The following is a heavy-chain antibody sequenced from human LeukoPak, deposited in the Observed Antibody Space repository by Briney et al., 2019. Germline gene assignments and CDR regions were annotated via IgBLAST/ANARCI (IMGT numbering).Heavy chain of an antibody. CDR3: ARHGFYGSYNWFDP. V-gene: IGHV4-34*01. CDR2: INHSGST. Sequence: PSETLSLTCAVYGGSFSGYYWSWIRQPPGKGLEWIGEINHSGSTNYNPSLKSRVTISVDTSKNQFSLKLSSVTAADTAVYYCARHGFYGSYNWFDPWGQGTLVTVSS. CDR1: GGSFSGYY. D-gene: IGHD1-26*01. J-gene: IGHJ5*02.